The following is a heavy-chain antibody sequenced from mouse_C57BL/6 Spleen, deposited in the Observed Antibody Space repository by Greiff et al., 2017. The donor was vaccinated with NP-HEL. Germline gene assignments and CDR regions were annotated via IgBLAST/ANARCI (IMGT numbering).Heavy chain of an antibody. Sequence: VQLQQPGAELVMPGASVKLSCKASGYTFTSYWMHWVKQRPGQGLEWIGEIDPSDSYTNYNQKFKGKSTLTVDKSSSTAYMQLSSLTSEDSAVYYCARCRTVVAKNYAMDYWGQGTSVTVSS. CDR3: ARCRTVVAKNYAMDY. V-gene: IGHV1-69*01. CDR1: GYTFTSYW. D-gene: IGHD1-1*01. CDR2: IDPSDSYT. J-gene: IGHJ4*01.